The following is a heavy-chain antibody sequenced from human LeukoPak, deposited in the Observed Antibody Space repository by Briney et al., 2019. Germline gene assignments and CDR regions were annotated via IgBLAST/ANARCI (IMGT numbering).Heavy chain of an antibody. J-gene: IGHJ4*02. D-gene: IGHD2-15*01. V-gene: IGHV3-23*01. CDR3: AKCGGSCYSDVDY. Sequence: GGSLRLSCVASGFTFSSYATTWVRQGPGKGLEWVSVISTSGTTFYADSVKGRFTISRDNSKNTLYLQMNTLSAEDTAVYYCAKCGGSCYSDVDYWGQGTLVTVSS. CDR1: GFTFSSYA. CDR2: ISTSGTT.